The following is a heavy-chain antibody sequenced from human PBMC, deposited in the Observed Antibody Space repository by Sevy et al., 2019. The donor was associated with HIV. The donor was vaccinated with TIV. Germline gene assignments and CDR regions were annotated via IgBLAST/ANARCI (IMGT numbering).Heavy chain of an antibody. CDR2: ISYDGSNK. J-gene: IGHJ4*02. V-gene: IGHV3-30*18. CDR1: GFTFSSYG. CDR3: AKVIRLRQYCSGGSCYGPSDY. Sequence: GGSLRLSCAASGFTFSSYGMYWVRQAPGRGLEWVAVISYDGSNKYYADSVKGRFTISRDNSKNTLYLQMNSLRAEDTAVYYCAKVIRLRQYCSGGSCYGPSDYWGQRTLVTVSS. D-gene: IGHD2-15*01.